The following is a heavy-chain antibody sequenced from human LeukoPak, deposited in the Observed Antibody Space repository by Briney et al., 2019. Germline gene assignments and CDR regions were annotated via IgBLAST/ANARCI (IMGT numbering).Heavy chain of an antibody. CDR2: ISAYNGNT. J-gene: IGHJ6*03. CDR1: GYTFTSYG. Sequence: GASVKVSCKASGYTFTSYGISWVRQAPGQGLEWMGWISAYNGNTNYAQKLQGRVTMTTDTSTSTAYMELRSLRSDDTAVYYCARSSINYYYYYYMDVWGKGTTVTVSS. V-gene: IGHV1-18*01. CDR3: ARSSINYYYYYYMDV.